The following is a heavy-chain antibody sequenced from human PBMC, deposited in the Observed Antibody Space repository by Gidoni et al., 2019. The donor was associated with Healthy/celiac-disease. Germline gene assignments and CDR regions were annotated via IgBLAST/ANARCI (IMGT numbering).Heavy chain of an antibody. D-gene: IGHD6-19*01. J-gene: IGHJ4*02. V-gene: IGHV3-30*18. CDR1: GFTFVSYG. Sequence: QVQLVESGGGVVQPGRSLSLSCAASGFTFVSYGMHWVRQAPGKGLEWVAVISYDGSNKYYADSVKGRFTISRDNSKNTLYLQMNSLRAEDTAVYYCAKDGADSSGWYYFDYWGQGTLVTVSS. CDR2: ISYDGSNK. CDR3: AKDGADSSGWYYFDY.